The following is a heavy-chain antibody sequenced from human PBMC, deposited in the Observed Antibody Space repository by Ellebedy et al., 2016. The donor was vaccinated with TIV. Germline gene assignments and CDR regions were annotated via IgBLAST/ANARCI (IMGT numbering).Heavy chain of an antibody. CDR2: ISYDGSHI. Sequence: GESLKISCAGSGFNFRSTAIHWVRQAPGKGLEWVTIISYDGSHIRYVDSVKGRFTISRDNSKNTVYLQMNSLRPEDTALYYCARGGHCSDGTCYLIDHWGRGTLVTVS. CDR1: GFNFRSTA. CDR3: ARGGHCSDGTCYLIDH. J-gene: IGHJ4*02. V-gene: IGHV3-30*03. D-gene: IGHD2-15*01.